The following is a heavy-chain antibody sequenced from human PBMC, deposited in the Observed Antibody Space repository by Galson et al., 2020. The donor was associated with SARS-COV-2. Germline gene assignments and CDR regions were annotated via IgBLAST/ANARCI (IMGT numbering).Heavy chain of an antibody. Sequence: GGSLRLSCAASGFTFSSYAMSWVRQAPGKGLEWVSAISGSGGSTYYADSVKGRFTISRDNSKNTLYLQMNSLRAEDTAVYYCTKDVGVPAAIGNYYYYYYYMDVWGKGTTVTVSS. CDR3: TKDVGVPAAIGNYYYYYYYMDV. D-gene: IGHD2-2*01. CDR1: GFTFSSYA. J-gene: IGHJ6*03. V-gene: IGHV3-23*01. CDR2: ISGSGGST.